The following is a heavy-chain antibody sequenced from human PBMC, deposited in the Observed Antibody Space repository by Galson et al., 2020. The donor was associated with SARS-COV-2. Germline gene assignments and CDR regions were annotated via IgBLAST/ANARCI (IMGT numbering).Heavy chain of an antibody. V-gene: IGHV3-48*02. CDR2: ISSSSSTI. J-gene: IGHJ4*02. Sequence: SYRMNCVRQAPGKGLEWVSYISSSSSTIYYADSVKGRFTISRDNAKNSLYLQMNSLRDEDTAVYYCILAAANSIWGQGTMVTVSS. D-gene: IGHD6-13*01. CDR1: SYR. CDR3: ILAAANSI.